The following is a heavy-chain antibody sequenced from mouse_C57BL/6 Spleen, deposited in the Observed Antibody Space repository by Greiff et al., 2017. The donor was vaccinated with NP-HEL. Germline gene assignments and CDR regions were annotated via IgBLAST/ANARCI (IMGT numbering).Heavy chain of an antibody. V-gene: IGHV5-4*01. J-gene: IGHJ2*01. CDR1: GFTFSSYA. CDR2: ISDGGSYT. Sequence: EVKLVESGGGLVKPGGSLKLSCAASGFTFSSYAMSWVRQTPEKRLEWVATISDGGSYTYYPDNVKGRFTISRDNAKNNLYLQMSQLKSEDTAMYYCARETDYYGSSYLFDYWGQGTTLTVSS. CDR3: ARETDYYGSSYLFDY. D-gene: IGHD1-1*01.